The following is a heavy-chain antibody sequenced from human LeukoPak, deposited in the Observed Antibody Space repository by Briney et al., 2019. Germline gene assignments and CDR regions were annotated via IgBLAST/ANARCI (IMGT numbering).Heavy chain of an antibody. Sequence: SSETLSLTCTVSGDSITSGDYYWIWIRQHPGKGLEWIGYIYYSGSTYYNPSLKSRVTISVDTSEHQFSLNLRSVTAADTAVYYCARGSRDKYDRRGYLPTRGAFDIWGQGTMVTVSS. V-gene: IGHV4-31*03. J-gene: IGHJ3*02. CDR3: ARGSRDKYDRRGYLPTRGAFDI. CDR2: IYYSGST. D-gene: IGHD3-22*01. CDR1: GDSITSGDYY.